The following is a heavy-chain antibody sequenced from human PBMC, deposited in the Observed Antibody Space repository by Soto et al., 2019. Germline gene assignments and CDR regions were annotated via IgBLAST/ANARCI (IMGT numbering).Heavy chain of an antibody. CDR1: GYTFTSYG. CDR3: ARDHSAAMVYATEFDY. CDR2: ISAYNGNT. D-gene: IGHD2-8*01. Sequence: GASVKVSCKASGYTFTSYGISWVRQAPGQGLEWMGWISAYNGNTNYAQKLQGRVTMTTDTSTSTAYMELRSLRSDDTAVYYCARDHSAAMVYATEFDYWGQGTLVTVSS. J-gene: IGHJ4*02. V-gene: IGHV1-18*04.